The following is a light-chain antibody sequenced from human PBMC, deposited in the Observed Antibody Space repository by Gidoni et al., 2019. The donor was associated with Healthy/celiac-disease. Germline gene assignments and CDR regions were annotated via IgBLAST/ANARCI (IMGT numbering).Light chain of an antibody. CDR3: QQYYSTSIT. Sequence: DIVMTQSPDSLAVSLGERATINCKSSQSVLYSSNNKNYLAWYQQKPGQPPKLLIYWASTRESGGPDRFSGSGSGTDFTLTISSLQAEDVAVYYCQQYYSTSITFGPGTKVDIK. V-gene: IGKV4-1*01. CDR1: QSVLYSSNNKNY. CDR2: WAS. J-gene: IGKJ3*01.